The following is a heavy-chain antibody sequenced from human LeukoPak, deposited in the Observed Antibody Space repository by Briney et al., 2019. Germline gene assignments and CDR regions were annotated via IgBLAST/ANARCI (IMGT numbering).Heavy chain of an antibody. J-gene: IGHJ4*02. CDR1: GYTLTELS. CDR3: SARIMVAASRGLYYFDY. V-gene: IGHV1-24*01. CDR2: FDVEDGET. Sequence: GASVKVSCKVSGYTLTELSMHWVRQAPRKGPEWMGGFDVEDGETIYAHKFQGRVTMTEDTSTDTAYMELSSLRSEDTAVYYCSARIMVAASRGLYYFDYWGQGTLVTVSS. D-gene: IGHD2-8*01.